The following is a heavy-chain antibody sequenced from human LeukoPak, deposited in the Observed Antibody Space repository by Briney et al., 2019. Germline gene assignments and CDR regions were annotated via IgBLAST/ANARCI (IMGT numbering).Heavy chain of an antibody. Sequence: SETLSLTCAVYGGSFSGYYWSWIRQPPGKGLEWIGEINHSGSTNYNPSLKSRVTISVDTSKNQFSLKLSSVTAADTAVYYCARHPRYDFWSGYHRGFDPWGQGTLVTVSS. J-gene: IGHJ5*02. CDR1: GGSFSGYY. CDR2: INHSGST. V-gene: IGHV4-34*01. CDR3: ARHPRYDFWSGYHRGFDP. D-gene: IGHD3-3*01.